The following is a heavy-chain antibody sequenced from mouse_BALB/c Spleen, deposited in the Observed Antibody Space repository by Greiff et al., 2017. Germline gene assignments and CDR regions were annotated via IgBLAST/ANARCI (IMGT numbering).Heavy chain of an antibody. CDR3: AHEKGDPSIDY. Sequence: EVQLQQSGAELVRPGALVKLSCKASGFNIKAYSMHWVKQRPEQGLEWIGWIDPENGNTIYDPKFQGKASITADTSSNTAYLQLSSLTSEDTADYYCAHEKGDPSIDYWGQGTTLTVSS. J-gene: IGHJ2*01. D-gene: IGHD2-13*01. CDR2: IDPENGNT. CDR1: GFNIKAYS. V-gene: IGHV14-1*02.